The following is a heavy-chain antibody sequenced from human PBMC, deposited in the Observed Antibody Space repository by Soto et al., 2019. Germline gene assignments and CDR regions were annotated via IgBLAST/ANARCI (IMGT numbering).Heavy chain of an antibody. Sequence: EVQLVESGGGFVQPGGSLRLSCTASGFTFNDAWMNWVRQGPGKGLEWVARIKHKADGETTDYAAPVKGRFTISRDDSKNTVSLQMDSLRTEDTAVYYCTTDLYSSSAWANDYWGQGTLVTVSS. CDR3: TTDLYSSSAWANDY. J-gene: IGHJ4*02. V-gene: IGHV3-15*07. CDR2: IKHKADGETT. D-gene: IGHD6-19*01. CDR1: GFTFNDAW.